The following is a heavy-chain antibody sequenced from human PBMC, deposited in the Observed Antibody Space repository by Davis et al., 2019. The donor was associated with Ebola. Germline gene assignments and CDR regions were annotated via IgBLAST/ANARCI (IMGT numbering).Heavy chain of an antibody. CDR2: IYPGDSDT. Sequence: KVSCKGSGYSFTSYWIGWVRHMPGKGLEWMGIIYPGDSDTRYSPSFQGQVTISADKSISTAYLQWDSLKSSDTAMYYCARQGRSKVAPAANSPIDYWGQGTLVTVSS. J-gene: IGHJ4*02. CDR3: ARQGRSKVAPAANSPIDY. D-gene: IGHD2-15*01. CDR1: GYSFTSYW. V-gene: IGHV5-51*01.